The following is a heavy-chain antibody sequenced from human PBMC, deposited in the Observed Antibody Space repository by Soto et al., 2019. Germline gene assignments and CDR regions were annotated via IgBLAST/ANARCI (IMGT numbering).Heavy chain of an antibody. CDR1: GDSVSSNTAS. V-gene: IGHV6-1*01. Sequence: SQTLSLTCAISGDSVSSNTASWNWVRQSPSRGLEWLGRTYSRSKWYNDYAVSVKSRIIINPDTSKNQFSLQLNSVTPEDTAVYYCAKGDNLGPKTGYAFDPWGQGILVTVSS. D-gene: IGHD5-12*01. CDR2: TYSRSKWYN. CDR3: AKGDNLGPKTGYAFDP. J-gene: IGHJ5*02.